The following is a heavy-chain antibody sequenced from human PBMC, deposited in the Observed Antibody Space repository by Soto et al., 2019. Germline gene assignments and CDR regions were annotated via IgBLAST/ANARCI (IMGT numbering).Heavy chain of an antibody. CDR1: GDSVSSNTAS. V-gene: IGHV6-1*01. Sequence: SQTLSLTCAISGDSVSSNTASWNWVRQSPSRGLEWLGRTYSRSKWYNDYAVSVKSRIIINPDTSKNQFSLQLNSVTPEDTAVYYCAKGDNLGPKTGYAFDPWGQGILVTVSS. D-gene: IGHD5-12*01. CDR2: TYSRSKWYN. CDR3: AKGDNLGPKTGYAFDP. J-gene: IGHJ5*02.